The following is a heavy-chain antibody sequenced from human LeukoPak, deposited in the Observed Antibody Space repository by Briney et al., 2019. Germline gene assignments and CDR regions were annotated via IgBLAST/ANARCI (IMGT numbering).Heavy chain of an antibody. J-gene: IGHJ4*02. CDR3: ARVPLWWLTPFDF. CDR2: INKRETT. D-gene: IGHD5-12*01. V-gene: IGHV4-34*01. CDR1: GGSLSPHY. Sequence: SETLSLTCAVSGGSLSPHYWSWIRRPLGKGREWIGEINKRETTNYSPSLRGRATISVHTSKNQFSLRLTSVTAADTAIYYCARVPLWWLTPFDFWGQGTLATVSS.